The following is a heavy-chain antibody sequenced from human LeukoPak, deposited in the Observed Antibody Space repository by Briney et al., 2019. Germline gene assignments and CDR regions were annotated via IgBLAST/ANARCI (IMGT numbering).Heavy chain of an antibody. Sequence: GGSLRLSCAASGFSFSTYCMHWVRQAPGKGPMWVSRICPDGTVTNYADSVKARFSISRDNARNTVYLQMNSLRAEDTAVYYCVRDFRSADYWGQGTLVTVSS. V-gene: IGHV3-74*01. J-gene: IGHJ4*02. CDR2: ICPDGTVT. CDR1: GFSFSTYC. CDR3: VRDFRSADY.